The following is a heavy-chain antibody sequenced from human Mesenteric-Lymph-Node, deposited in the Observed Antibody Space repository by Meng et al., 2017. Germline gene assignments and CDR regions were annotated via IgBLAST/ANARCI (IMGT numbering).Heavy chain of an antibody. J-gene: IGHJ4*02. V-gene: IGHV3-23*01. CDR1: GFTFSSYA. Sequence: GESLKISCAASGFTFSSYAMSWVRQAPGKGLEWVSAISGSGGSTYYADSVKGRFTISRDNSKNTLYLQMNSLRAEDTAVYYCARVRAAAIDYWGQGTLVTVPQ. CDR3: ARVRAAAIDY. D-gene: IGHD6-25*01. CDR2: ISGSGGST.